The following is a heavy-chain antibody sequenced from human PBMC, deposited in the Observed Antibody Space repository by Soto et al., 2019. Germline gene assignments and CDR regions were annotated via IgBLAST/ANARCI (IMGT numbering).Heavy chain of an antibody. CDR2: ISGSGDGT. CDR1: EFTFANDA. J-gene: IGHJ4*02. CDR3: PRDQRGFNRPADS. D-gene: IGHD6-25*01. Sequence: GGSLRLSCAASEFTFANDAMNWVRQAPGKGLEWVSSISGSGDGTSYADPVKGRFTISRDNSKNTVYLDMNSLRAEDTAVYYCPRDQRGFNRPADSWGQGTLLPVSS. V-gene: IGHV3-23*01.